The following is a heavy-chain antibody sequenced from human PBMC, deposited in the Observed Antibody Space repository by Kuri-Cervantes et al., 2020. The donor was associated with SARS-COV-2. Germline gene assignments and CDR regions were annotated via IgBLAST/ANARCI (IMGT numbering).Heavy chain of an antibody. D-gene: IGHD2-2*02. CDR2: ISSSSSYI. CDR3: ARCGGTSCYTKGAFDI. CDR1: GFTFSSYS. V-gene: IGHV3-21*01. Sequence: GESLKISCAASGFTFSSYSMNWVRQAPGKGLEWVSSISSSSSYIYYADSVKGRFTISRDNAKNSLYLQMNSLRAEDTAVYYCARCGGTSCYTKGAFDIWGQGTMVTVSS. J-gene: IGHJ3*02.